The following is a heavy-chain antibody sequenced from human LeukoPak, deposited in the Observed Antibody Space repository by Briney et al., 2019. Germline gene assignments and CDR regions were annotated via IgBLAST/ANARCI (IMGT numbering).Heavy chain of an antibody. CDR1: GGSISSYY. D-gene: IGHD2-15*01. CDR2: IYDSGST. Sequence: ETMFLTCTVSGGSISSYYWSWIRQPPGKRLEWIGYIYDSGSTNYNPSLKSRVTISVDTSKDQFSLKLSSVTAADTAVYYCARGLGYCSCGSCYGDNWFDPWGQGTLVTVSS. V-gene: IGHV4-59*12. CDR3: ARGLGYCSCGSCYGDNWFDP. J-gene: IGHJ5*02.